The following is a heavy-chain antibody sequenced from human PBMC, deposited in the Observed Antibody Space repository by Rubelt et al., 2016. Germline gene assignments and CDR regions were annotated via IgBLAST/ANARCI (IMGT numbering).Heavy chain of an antibody. V-gene: IGHV4-39*07. Sequence: QLQLQESGPGLVKPSETLSLTCTVSGGSISSSSYYWGWIRQPPGKGLEWIGSIYYSGSTYYNPSLECGVSILVDSSKNQFSLKLGSVTAADTAVYYCARDGASWALFLAGSGYYDWGQGTLVTVSS. CDR3: ARDGASWALFLAGSGYYD. D-gene: IGHD3-22*01. J-gene: IGHJ4*02. CDR1: GGSISSSSYY. CDR2: IYYSGST.